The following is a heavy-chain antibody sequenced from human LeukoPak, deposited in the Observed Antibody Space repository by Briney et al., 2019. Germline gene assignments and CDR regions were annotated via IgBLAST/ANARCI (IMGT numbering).Heavy chain of an antibody. CDR2: IGAYNGDT. CDR1: GYTFTSFG. J-gene: IGHJ4*02. D-gene: IGHD2-15*01. CDR3: TRDHCRGDNCPSFDY. V-gene: IGHV1-18*04. Sequence: ASVKVSCKPSGYTFTSFGIIWVRQAPGQGLEWMGWIGAYNGDTNYAQKFQGRVTMTTDTSTSTAYMDLRSLRPDDTAVYYCTRDHCRGDNCPSFDYWGQGTLVTVSS.